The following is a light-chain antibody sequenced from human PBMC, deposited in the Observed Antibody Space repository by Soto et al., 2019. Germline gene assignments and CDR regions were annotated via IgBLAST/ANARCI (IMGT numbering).Light chain of an antibody. CDR1: QSLRSS. CDR3: QQYNNRPQT. Sequence: RAQSPATLSVALGERATLSCRASQSLRSSLAWYQQKPGQAPRLLIYDASTRATGIPARFSGSGSGTDFTLTISGLKSEDFAVYYCQQYNNRPQTFGQGTKVDIK. V-gene: IGKV3-15*01. J-gene: IGKJ1*01. CDR2: DAS.